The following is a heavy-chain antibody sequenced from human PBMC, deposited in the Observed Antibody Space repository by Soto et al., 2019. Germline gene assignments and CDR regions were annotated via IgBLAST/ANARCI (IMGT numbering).Heavy chain of an antibody. CDR2: IYYSGST. Sequence: SETLSLTCTVSGGSISSSSYYWGWIRQPPGKGLEWIGSIYYSGSTYYNPSLKSRVTISVDTSKNQFSLKLSSVTAADTAVYYCARPVTTGVFFDYWGQGTLVTVSS. V-gene: IGHV4-39*01. J-gene: IGHJ4*02. CDR3: ARPVTTGVFFDY. CDR1: GGSISSSSYY. D-gene: IGHD4-17*01.